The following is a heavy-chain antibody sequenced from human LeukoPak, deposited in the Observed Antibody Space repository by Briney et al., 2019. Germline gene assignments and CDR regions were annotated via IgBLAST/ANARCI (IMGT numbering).Heavy chain of an antibody. J-gene: IGHJ4*02. CDR2: IFYSGTT. V-gene: IGHV4-39*02. Sequence: SETLSLTCFVSGDSISTDRYYWAWFRQPPGKAPEWIGAIFYSGTTYYTPSLESRATISIDTSKNHFSLRLTSVTAADTAVYYCARTTGYSRDWGQGRLVTVSA. CDR1: GDSISTDRYY. CDR3: ARTTGYSRD. D-gene: IGHD3-22*01.